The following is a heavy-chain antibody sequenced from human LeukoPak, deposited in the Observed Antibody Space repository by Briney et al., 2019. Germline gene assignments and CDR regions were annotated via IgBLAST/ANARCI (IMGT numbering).Heavy chain of an antibody. J-gene: IGHJ4*02. Sequence: SETLSLTCNVSGDSITSGGFYWAWIRQSPGKGLEWIGEINHSGSTNYNPSLKSRVTISVDTSKNQFSLKLSSVTAADTAVYYCAGAFGESQTFDYWGQGTLVTVSS. CDR2: INHSGST. CDR3: AGAFGESQTFDY. V-gene: IGHV4-39*07. CDR1: GDSITSGGFY. D-gene: IGHD3-10*01.